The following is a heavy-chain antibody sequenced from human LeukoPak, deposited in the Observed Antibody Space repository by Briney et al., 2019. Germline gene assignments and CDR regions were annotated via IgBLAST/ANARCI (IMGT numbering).Heavy chain of an antibody. J-gene: IGHJ5*02. CDR3: ARGFPPVSGYGDYPNWFDP. Sequence: PSETLSLTCAVYGGSFSGYYWSWIRQPPGKGLEWIGEINHSGSTNYNPSLKSRVTISVDTSKNQFSLKLSSVTAADTAVYYCARGFPPVSGYGDYPNWFDPWGQGTLVTVSS. D-gene: IGHD4-17*01. CDR2: INHSGST. CDR1: GGSFSGYY. V-gene: IGHV4-34*01.